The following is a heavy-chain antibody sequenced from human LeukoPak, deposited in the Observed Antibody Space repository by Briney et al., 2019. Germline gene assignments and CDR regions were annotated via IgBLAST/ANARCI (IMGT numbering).Heavy chain of an antibody. D-gene: IGHD3-16*01. CDR3: ARADYDYFDP. Sequence: SVKVSCKASGGIFSNYAITRVRQAPGQGLEWMGEIIPILGTSKYAQMFQGRVTITADESTSTAYMELSSLRSEDTAMYYCARADYDYFDPWGQGTLVTVSS. V-gene: IGHV1-69*13. CDR2: IIPILGTS. J-gene: IGHJ5*02. CDR1: GGIFSNYA.